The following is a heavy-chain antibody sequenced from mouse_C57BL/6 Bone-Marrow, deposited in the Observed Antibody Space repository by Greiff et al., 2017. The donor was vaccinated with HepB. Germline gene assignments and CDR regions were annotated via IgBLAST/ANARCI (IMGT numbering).Heavy chain of an antibody. J-gene: IGHJ3*01. CDR1: GYTFTDYA. CDR2: ISTYYGDA. CDR3: ARGGYDYSSFAY. Sequence: VQVVESGPELVRPGVSVKISCKGSGYTFTDYAMHWVKQSHAKSLEWIGVISTYYGDASYNQKFKDKATMTVDRSSSTAYMELARLTSEDSAVYYCARGGYDYSSFAYWGQGTLVTVSA. D-gene: IGHD2-4*01. V-gene: IGHV1-67*01.